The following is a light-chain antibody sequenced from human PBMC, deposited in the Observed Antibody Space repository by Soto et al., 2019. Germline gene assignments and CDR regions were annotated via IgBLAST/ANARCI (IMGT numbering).Light chain of an antibody. J-gene: IGKJ4*01. CDR1: QSISNW. Sequence: DILMTQSPSTLSASVGDRVTITCRASQSISNWLAWYQQKPGKAPKLLIYKASSLESGVPSRFSGSGSGTEFTITISSLQPDDFSTYYCQQYYTYSSLTFGGGPKAEIK. CDR2: KAS. CDR3: QQYYTYSSLT. V-gene: IGKV1-5*03.